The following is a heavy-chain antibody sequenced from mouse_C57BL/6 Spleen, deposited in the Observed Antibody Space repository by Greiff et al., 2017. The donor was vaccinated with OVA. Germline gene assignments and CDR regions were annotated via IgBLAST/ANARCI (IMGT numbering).Heavy chain of an antibody. D-gene: IGHD1-1*01. CDR2: ISYDGSN. CDR3: ARDRDYYGSSNWFAY. CDR1: GYSITSGYY. J-gene: IGHJ3*01. V-gene: IGHV3-6*01. Sequence: ESGPGLVKPSQSLSLTCSVTGYSITSGYYWNWIRQFPGNKLEWMGYISYDGSNNYNPSLKNRISITRDTSKNQFFLKLNSVTTEDTATYYCARDRDYYGSSNWFAYWGQGTLVTVSA.